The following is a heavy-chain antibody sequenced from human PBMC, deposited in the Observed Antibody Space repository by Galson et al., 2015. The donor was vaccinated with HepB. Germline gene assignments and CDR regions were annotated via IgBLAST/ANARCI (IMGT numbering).Heavy chain of an antibody. J-gene: IGHJ4*02. CDR3: VPASGWIPY. Sequence: SLRLSCATSGFNFYNAWMSWVRQTPGKGLEWVALIKSKTYSETIDYAAPVKGRFTISRDDSKNMLYLQMNSLKTEDTAVYYCVPASGWIPYWGRGTLVTVSS. CDR1: GFNFYNAW. V-gene: IGHV3-15*01. D-gene: IGHD2-2*03. CDR2: IKSKTYSETI.